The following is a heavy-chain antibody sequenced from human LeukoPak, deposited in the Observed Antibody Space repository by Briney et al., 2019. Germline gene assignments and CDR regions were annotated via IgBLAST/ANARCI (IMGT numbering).Heavy chain of an antibody. D-gene: IGHD6-19*01. Sequence: GGSLRLPCAASRFTFSSYSMNWVRQAPGKGLEWVSYISSSSSTIYYADSVKGRFTISRDNARNSLYLQMNSLRAEDTAVYYCVRGLAVAGTSGLRYWGQGTLVTVSS. V-gene: IGHV3-48*01. CDR3: VRGLAVAGTSGLRY. CDR1: RFTFSSYS. CDR2: ISSSSSTI. J-gene: IGHJ4*02.